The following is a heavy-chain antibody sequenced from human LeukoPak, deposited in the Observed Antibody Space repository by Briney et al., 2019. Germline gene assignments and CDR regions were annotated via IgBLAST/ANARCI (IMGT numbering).Heavy chain of an antibody. D-gene: IGHD1-26*01. J-gene: IGHJ4*02. Sequence: PGGSLRLSCAASGFTLSDYWMTWVRQAPGKGLEWVANIKQDGSEKYYVDSVKGRFTISRDNAKKSLYLQINSLRTEDTAVYYCATKCGNYYNYWGRGSLVTVSS. CDR1: GFTLSDYW. CDR2: IKQDGSEK. V-gene: IGHV3-7*03. CDR3: ATKCGNYYNY.